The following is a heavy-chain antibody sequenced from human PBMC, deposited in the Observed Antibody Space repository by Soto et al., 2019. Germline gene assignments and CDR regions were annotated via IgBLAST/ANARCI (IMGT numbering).Heavy chain of an antibody. D-gene: IGHD5-18*01. CDR2: IYYSGST. Sequence: PSETLSITCTVSGGSISSYYWSWIRQPPGKGLEWIGYIYYSGSTNYNPSLKRRVTISVDTSKNQFSLKLSSVTAADTAVYYCARVSDTAQLSSDYGMDVWGKGTTVTVAS. V-gene: IGHV4-59*01. J-gene: IGHJ6*04. CDR1: GGSISSYY. CDR3: ARVSDTAQLSSDYGMDV.